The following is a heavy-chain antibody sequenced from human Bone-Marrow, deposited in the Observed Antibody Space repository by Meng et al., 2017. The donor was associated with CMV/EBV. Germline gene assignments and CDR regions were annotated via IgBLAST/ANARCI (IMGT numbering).Heavy chain of an antibody. V-gene: IGHV4-34*01. CDR2: INHSGST. CDR1: GGSFSGYY. CDR3: ASRAERRWGYYFDY. D-gene: IGHD1-1*01. J-gene: IGHJ4*02. Sequence: SETLSLTCAVYGGSFSGYYWSWIRQPPGKGLEWIGEINHSGSTYYNPSLKSRVTISVDTSKNRFSLKLSSVTAADTAVYYCASRAERRWGYYFDYWGQGALVTVSS.